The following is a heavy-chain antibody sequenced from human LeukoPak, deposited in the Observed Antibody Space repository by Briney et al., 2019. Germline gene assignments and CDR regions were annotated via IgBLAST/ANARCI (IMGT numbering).Heavy chain of an antibody. V-gene: IGHV4-34*01. J-gene: IGHJ4*02. CDR3: ATGFYYFDS. CDR1: GGSFSGYY. Sequence: SSETLSLTCAVYGGSFSGYYWSWIRQPPGKGLEWIGEINHSGSTNYNPSLKSRVTISVDTSKNQFSLKLSSVTAADTAVYYCATGFYYFDSWGQGTLVTVSS. D-gene: IGHD6-25*01. CDR2: INHSGST.